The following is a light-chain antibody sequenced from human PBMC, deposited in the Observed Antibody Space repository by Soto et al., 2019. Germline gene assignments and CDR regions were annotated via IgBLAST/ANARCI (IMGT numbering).Light chain of an antibody. J-gene: IGKJ1*01. CDR3: QQYHNSRT. Sequence: IVLTQSPGTLSLSPGERATLSCRASQSVDRRSLAWYKQIPGQAPRLLISGISNRSTGIPDRFSGSGSGADFTLTISRLEPEDFSVYYCQQYHNSRTFGQGTKVEI. V-gene: IGKV3-20*01. CDR1: QSVDRRS. CDR2: GIS.